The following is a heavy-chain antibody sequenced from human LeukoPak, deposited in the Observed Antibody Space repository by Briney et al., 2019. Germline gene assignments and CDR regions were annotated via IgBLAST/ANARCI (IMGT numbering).Heavy chain of an antibody. CDR3: AKGDPSSSWYFGFDY. CDR2: ISYDGSNK. CDR1: GFIFSSYG. Sequence: GGSLRLSCAASGFIFSSYGMHWVRQAPGKGLEWVAVISYDGSNKYYADSVKGRFTISRDNSKNTLYLQMNSLRAEDTAVYYCAKGDPSSSWYFGFDYWGQGTLVTVSS. D-gene: IGHD6-13*01. V-gene: IGHV3-30*18. J-gene: IGHJ4*02.